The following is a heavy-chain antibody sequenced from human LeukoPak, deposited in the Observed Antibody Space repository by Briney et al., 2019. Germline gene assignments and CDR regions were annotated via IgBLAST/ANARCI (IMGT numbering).Heavy chain of an antibody. V-gene: IGHV3-11*01. J-gene: IGHJ4*02. CDR3: ARDVTGTTS. CDR1: GFTFTTFA. Sequence: PGGSLRLSCVASGFTFTTFAMSWVRQAPGKGLEWVSYISSSGSTIYYADSVKGRFTISRDNAKNSLYLQMNSLRAEDTAVYYCARDVTGTTSWGQGTLVTVSS. D-gene: IGHD1-20*01. CDR2: ISSSGSTI.